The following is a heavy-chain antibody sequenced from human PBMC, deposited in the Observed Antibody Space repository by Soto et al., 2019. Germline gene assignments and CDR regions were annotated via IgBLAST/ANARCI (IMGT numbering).Heavy chain of an antibody. V-gene: IGHV3-23*01. Sequence: PGGSLRLSCAASGFTFSSYAMSWVRQAPGKGLEWVSGISGSGGSTNYADSVKGRFTMSRDNSKNTLYLQMNSLRAEDTAVYYCAKDYCTNGVCYLNYWGQGTLVTVSS. CDR1: GFTFSSYA. J-gene: IGHJ4*02. CDR3: AKDYCTNGVCYLNY. D-gene: IGHD2-8*01. CDR2: ISGSGGST.